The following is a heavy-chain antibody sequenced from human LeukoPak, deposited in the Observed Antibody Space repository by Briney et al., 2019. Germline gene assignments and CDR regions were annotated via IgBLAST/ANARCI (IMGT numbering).Heavy chain of an antibody. CDR2: IYSGGST. V-gene: IGHV3-53*01. CDR3: ENSIRYCSGGSCIDY. Sequence: GGSLGLSCAASGFTLSSNYMSWVRQAPGKGLEWVSVIYSGGSTYYADSVKGRFTISRDNSRNTLYLQMNSLRAEDTVVYYCENSIRYCSGGSCIDYWGQGTLVTVSS. J-gene: IGHJ4*02. D-gene: IGHD2-15*01. CDR1: GFTLSSNY.